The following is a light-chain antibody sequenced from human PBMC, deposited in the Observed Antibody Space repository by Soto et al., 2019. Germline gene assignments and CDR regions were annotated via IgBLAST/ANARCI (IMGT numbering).Light chain of an antibody. CDR3: GTWDSSLSAGV. J-gene: IGLJ3*02. Sequence: QSVLTQPPSVSAAPGQKVTISCSGSSSNIGNNYVSWYQQLPATAPKLLIYDNNKRPSGITDRFSGSKSGTSATLGITGLQTGDEADYYCGTWDSSLSAGVFGGGTKLTVL. V-gene: IGLV1-51*01. CDR2: DNN. CDR1: SSNIGNNY.